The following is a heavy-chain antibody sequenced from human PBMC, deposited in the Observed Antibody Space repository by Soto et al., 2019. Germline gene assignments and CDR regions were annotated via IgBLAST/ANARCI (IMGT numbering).Heavy chain of an antibody. J-gene: IGHJ4*02. CDR3: ATSVNSAMAFDY. V-gene: IGHV1-46*01. CDR2: INPNGGIT. CDR1: GYTFTHYY. D-gene: IGHD5-18*01. Sequence: QVQLVQSGAEVKKPGASVRVSCKASGYTFTHYYKHWVRQAPGQGLEWMGIINPNGGITTYAQKFRAGFSMTRDTSTSTVYLELSSLRSEDSAVYYCATSVNSAMAFDYWGQGTLVTVSS.